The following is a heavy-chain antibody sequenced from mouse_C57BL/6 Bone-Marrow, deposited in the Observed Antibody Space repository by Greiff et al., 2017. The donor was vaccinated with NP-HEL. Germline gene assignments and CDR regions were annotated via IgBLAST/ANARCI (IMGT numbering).Heavy chain of an antibody. V-gene: IGHV1-54*01. CDR3: ARSSMGD. CDR2: INPGSGGT. J-gene: IGHJ4*01. CDR1: GYAFTNYL. Sequence: VQLQESGAELVRPGTSVKVSCKASGYAFTNYLIEWVKQRPGQGLEWIGVINPGSGGTNYNEKFKGKATLTADKSSSTAYMQLSSLTSEDSAVYFCARSSMGDWGQGTSVTVA.